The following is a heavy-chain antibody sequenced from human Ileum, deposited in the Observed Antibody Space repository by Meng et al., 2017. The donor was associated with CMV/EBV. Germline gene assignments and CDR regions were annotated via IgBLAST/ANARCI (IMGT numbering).Heavy chain of an antibody. Sequence: FTSSTYWMTWVRQPPGKGLEWVANIKQDGSAKYYVDSVKGRFTISRDNAKNSMYLQMSSLRVEDTAVYYCARDGIVPGGPRYTILDYWGQGALVTVSS. J-gene: IGHJ4*02. D-gene: IGHD2-2*01. CDR2: IKQDGSAK. CDR3: ARDGIVPGGPRYTILDY. CDR1: FTSSTYW. V-gene: IGHV3-7*01.